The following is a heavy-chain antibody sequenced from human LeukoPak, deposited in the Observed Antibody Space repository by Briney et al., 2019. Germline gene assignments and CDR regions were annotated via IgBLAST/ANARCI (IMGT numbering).Heavy chain of an antibody. Sequence: GGSLRLSCAASGFTFSSYAMSWVRQAPGKGLEWVSSISNSGGRTFYTDSVKGRFTISRDNSKITLYLQMNSLRAEDTAVYYCAKSYNGYESEPDYWGQGTLVTVSS. D-gene: IGHD5-12*01. J-gene: IGHJ4*02. CDR3: AKSYNGYESEPDY. CDR1: GFTFSSYA. CDR2: ISNSGGRT. V-gene: IGHV3-23*01.